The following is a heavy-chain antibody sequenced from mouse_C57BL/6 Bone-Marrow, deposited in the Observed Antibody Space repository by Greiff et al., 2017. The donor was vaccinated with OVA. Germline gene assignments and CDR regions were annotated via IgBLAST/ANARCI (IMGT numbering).Heavy chain of an antibody. D-gene: IGHD3-2*02. CDR3: ARGQLRLRPDYFDY. CDR1: GYTFTDYY. J-gene: IGHJ2*01. CDR2: INPNNGGT. V-gene: IGHV1-26*01. Sequence: VQLQQSGPELVKPGASVKISCKASGYTFTDYYMNWVKQSHGKSLEWIGDINPNNGGTSYNQKFKGKATLTVDKSSSTAYMELRSLTSEDSAVYYCARGQLRLRPDYFDYWGQGTTLTVSS.